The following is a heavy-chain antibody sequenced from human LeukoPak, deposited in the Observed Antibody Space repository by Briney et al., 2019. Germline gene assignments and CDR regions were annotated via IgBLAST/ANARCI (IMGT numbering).Heavy chain of an antibody. V-gene: IGHV4-38-2*02. CDR3: TSCIAAAGTIGNWFDP. CDR2: IYHSGST. CDR1: GYSISSGYY. J-gene: IGHJ5*02. Sequence: PSETLSLTCTVSGYSISSGYYWGWIRQPPGKGLEWIGSIYHSGSTYYNPSLKSRVTISVDTSKNQFSLKLSSVTAADTAVYYCTSCIAAAGTIGNWFDPWGQGTLVTVSS. D-gene: IGHD6-13*01.